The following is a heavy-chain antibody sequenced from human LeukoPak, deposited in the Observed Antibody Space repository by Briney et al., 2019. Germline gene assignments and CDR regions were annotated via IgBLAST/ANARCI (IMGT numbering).Heavy chain of an antibody. CDR2: INSDGSST. V-gene: IGHV3-74*01. Sequence: GSLRLSCAASGFTFSSYWMHWVRQAPGKGLVWVSRINSDGSSTSYADSVKGRFTISRDNAKNTLYLQMNTLRVEDTAVCYCATGQGHGMDVWGQGTTVTVSS. D-gene: IGHD1-14*01. J-gene: IGHJ6*02. CDR1: GFTFSSYW. CDR3: ATGQGHGMDV.